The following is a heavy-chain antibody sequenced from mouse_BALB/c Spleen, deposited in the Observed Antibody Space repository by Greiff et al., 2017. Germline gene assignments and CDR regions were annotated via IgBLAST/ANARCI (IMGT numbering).Heavy chain of an antibody. Sequence: EVKLVESGPGLVKPSQSLSLTCSVTGYSITSGYYWNWIRQFPGNKLEWMGYISYDGSNNYNPSLKNRISITRDTSKNQFFLKLNSVTTEDTATYDCARGGGYDYDDFDYWGQGTTLTVSS. V-gene: IGHV3-6*02. CDR3: ARGGGYDYDDFDY. CDR1: GYSITSGYY. J-gene: IGHJ2*01. D-gene: IGHD2-4*01. CDR2: ISYDGSN.